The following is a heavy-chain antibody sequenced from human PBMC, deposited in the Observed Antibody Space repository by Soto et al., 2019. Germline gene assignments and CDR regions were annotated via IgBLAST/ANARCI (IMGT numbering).Heavy chain of an antibody. CDR1: GYPFSNFD. D-gene: IGHD3-10*01. V-gene: IGHV1-18*01. CDR2: ISTDNVNA. CDR3: AFGSGRLEY. J-gene: IGHJ4*02. Sequence: QVQLVQSGAEVKKPGASTKVSCRASGYPFSNFDVTWVRPAPGQGLEWMGWISTDNVNADSAQKFQGRVTMTIDRATSTAYMDLQSLRSDDTAVYCCAFGSGRLEYWGQGTEVTVSA.